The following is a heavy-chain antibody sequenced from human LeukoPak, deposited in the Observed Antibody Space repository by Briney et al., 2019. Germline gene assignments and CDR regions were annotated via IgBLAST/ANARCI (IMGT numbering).Heavy chain of an antibody. CDR1: GGSISSSSYY. V-gene: IGHV4-39*01. Sequence: PSETLSLTCTVSGGSISSSSYYWGWIRQPPGKGLEWIGSIYYSGSTYYNPSLKSRVTISVDTSKNQFSLKLNSVTAADTAMYYCARLALVELPPARSNYFDYWGQGTLVTVSS. D-gene: IGHD2-2*01. CDR2: IYYSGST. CDR3: ARLALVELPPARSNYFDY. J-gene: IGHJ4*02.